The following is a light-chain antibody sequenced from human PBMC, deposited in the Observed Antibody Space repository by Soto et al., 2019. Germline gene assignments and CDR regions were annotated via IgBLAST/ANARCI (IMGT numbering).Light chain of an antibody. V-gene: IGKV3-15*01. J-gene: IGKJ3*01. CDR2: GAS. CDR3: PQYNTWHL. Sequence: EIVMTQSPATLSVSPGERATLSCRASQSVSSNLACYQQKPGQAPRLLIYGASTRATGIPARFSGSASGTEFTLTISSLQSEDFAVYYCPQYNTWHLFGPANKVDIK. CDR1: QSVSSN.